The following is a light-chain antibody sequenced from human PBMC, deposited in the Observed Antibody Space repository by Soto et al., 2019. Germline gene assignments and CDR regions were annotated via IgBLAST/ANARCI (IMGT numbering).Light chain of an antibody. CDR1: EGISNW. Sequence: DIQMTQSPSILSASVGAGVAITCRAKEGISNWLAWYQQKPGKAPQVLIYDASRLESGVPVRFSGSGSGTEFTLTISSLQPDDLATYYCQQYKSYSYTFGQGTNLEI. CDR2: DAS. CDR3: QQYKSYSYT. J-gene: IGKJ2*01. V-gene: IGKV1-5*01.